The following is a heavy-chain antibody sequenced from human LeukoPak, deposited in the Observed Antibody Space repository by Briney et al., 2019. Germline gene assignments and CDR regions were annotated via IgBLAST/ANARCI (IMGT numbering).Heavy chain of an antibody. CDR2: IYYSGST. Sequence: SETLSLTCTVSGDSFSSVTDYWAWIRQPPGKGLEWIGYIYYSGSTNYNPSLKSRVTISVDTSKNQFSLKLSSVTAADTAVYYCAREVTIFGVVRIHYFDYWGQGTLVTVSS. D-gene: IGHD3-3*01. J-gene: IGHJ4*02. V-gene: IGHV4-61*01. CDR1: GDSFSSVTDY. CDR3: AREVTIFGVVRIHYFDY.